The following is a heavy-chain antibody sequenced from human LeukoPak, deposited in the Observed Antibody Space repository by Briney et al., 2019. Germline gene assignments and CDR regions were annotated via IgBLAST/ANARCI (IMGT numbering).Heavy chain of an antibody. D-gene: IGHD4-17*01. Sequence: GESLKISCKGSGYSFTTYWIGWVRQMPGKGLEWMEIIYPGDSDTKYSPSFKGQVTISSDKSVTTAYLQWSSLKASDTAMYYCARGPYGDAGRWDYFDYWGQGTLVTVSS. CDR3: ARGPYGDAGRWDYFDY. J-gene: IGHJ4*02. CDR1: GYSFTTYW. CDR2: IYPGDSDT. V-gene: IGHV5-51*01.